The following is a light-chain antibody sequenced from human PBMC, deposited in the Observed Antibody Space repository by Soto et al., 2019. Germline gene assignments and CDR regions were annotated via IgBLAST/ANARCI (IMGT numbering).Light chain of an antibody. CDR1: QSVGSD. J-gene: IGKJ1*01. CDR2: GAS. CDR3: QQYNTLSGT. V-gene: IGKV3-15*01. Sequence: EIVMTQSPATLSVSPGERAALSCRASQSVGSDLAWYQMRPGQPPRLLIYGASTRATDIPARFSGSGSGTEFSLTISSLQPDDFASYYCQQYNTLSGTFGQGTKVDIK.